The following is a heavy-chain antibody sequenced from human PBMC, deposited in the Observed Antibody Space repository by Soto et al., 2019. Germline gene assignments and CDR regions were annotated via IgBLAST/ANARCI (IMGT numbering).Heavy chain of an antibody. D-gene: IGHD6-6*01. CDR1: GRSISSYY. CDR3: ARGRRQRSIAARLDAFDI. J-gene: IGHJ3*02. V-gene: IGHV4-59*01. Sequence: SETLSLTCTVSGRSISSYYWSWIRQPPGKGLEWIGYIYYSGSTNYNPSLKSRVTISVDTSKNQFSLKLSSVTAADTAVYYCARGRRQRSIAARLDAFDIWGQGTMVTVSS. CDR2: IYYSGST.